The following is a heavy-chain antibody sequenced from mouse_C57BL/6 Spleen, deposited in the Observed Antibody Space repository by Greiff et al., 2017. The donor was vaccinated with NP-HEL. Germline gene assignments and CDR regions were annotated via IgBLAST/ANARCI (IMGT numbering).Heavy chain of an antibody. CDR3: ASSPSPGDYAMDY. J-gene: IGHJ4*01. CDR2: IYHRSGNT. CDR1: GYTFTSYG. Sequence: QVQLKQSGAELARPGASVKLSCKASGYTFTSYGISWVKQRTGQGLEWIGEIYHRSGNTYYNEKFKGKATLTADKSSSTVYMEIRSLTSEDSAVYFCASSPSPGDYAMDYWGQGTSVTVSS. V-gene: IGHV1-81*01. D-gene: IGHD6-1*01.